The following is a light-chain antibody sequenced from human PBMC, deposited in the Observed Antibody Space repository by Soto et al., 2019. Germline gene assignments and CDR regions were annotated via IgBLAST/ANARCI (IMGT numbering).Light chain of an antibody. CDR2: DVS. CDR1: SSDVGGYNY. Sequence: QSVLTQPASVSGSPGQSITISCTGTSSDVGGYNYVSWYQQHPGKAPKLMIYDVSNRPSGVSNRFSGSKSGNTASLTISGLQAEDEADYYCSSDTSSSVVFGGGTKLTV. V-gene: IGLV2-14*01. J-gene: IGLJ2*01. CDR3: SSDTSSSVV.